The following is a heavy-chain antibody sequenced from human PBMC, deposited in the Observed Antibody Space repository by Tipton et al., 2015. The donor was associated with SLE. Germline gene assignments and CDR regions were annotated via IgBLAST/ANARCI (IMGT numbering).Heavy chain of an antibody. Sequence: TLSLTCTVSGVSISRYYWSWIRQSPGKGLERIGEINHGGSTNYNSSLKSRVTISVDMSKNHFSLQLRSLSAADAAVYYCARSRLYPGPDAFDIWGQGTLVTVSS. V-gene: IGHV4-34*01. CDR3: ARSRLYPGPDAFDI. J-gene: IGHJ3*02. CDR1: GVSISRYY. D-gene: IGHD3-10*01. CDR2: INHGGST.